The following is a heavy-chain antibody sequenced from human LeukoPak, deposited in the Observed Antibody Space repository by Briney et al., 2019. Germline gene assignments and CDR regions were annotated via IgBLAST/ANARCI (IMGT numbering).Heavy chain of an antibody. J-gene: IGHJ6*02. D-gene: IGHD2-15*01. CDR3: AKGSLGYCSGGSCYSRYYYYGMDV. CDR1: GFTFSSYG. V-gene: IGHV3-30*18. CDR2: ISYDGSNK. Sequence: GGSLRLSCAASGFTFSSYGMHWVRQAPGKGLEWVAVISYDGSNKYYADSVKGRFTISRDNSKNTLYLQMNSLRAEDTAVYYCAKGSLGYCSGGSCYSRYYYYGMDVWGQGTTVTVSS.